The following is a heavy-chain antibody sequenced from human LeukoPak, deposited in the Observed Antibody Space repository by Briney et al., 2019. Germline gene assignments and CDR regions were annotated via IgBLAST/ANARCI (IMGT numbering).Heavy chain of an antibody. Sequence: SETLSHTCAVYGGSFRGYYWSWIRQPPGKGLEWIGEINHSGSTNYNPSLKSRVTISVDTSKNQFSLKLSSVTAADTAVYYCARGLLWYADYHRDYWGQGTLVTVSS. CDR1: GGSFRGYY. CDR3: ARGLLWYADYHRDY. D-gene: IGHD4-17*01. J-gene: IGHJ4*02. V-gene: IGHV4-34*01. CDR2: INHSGST.